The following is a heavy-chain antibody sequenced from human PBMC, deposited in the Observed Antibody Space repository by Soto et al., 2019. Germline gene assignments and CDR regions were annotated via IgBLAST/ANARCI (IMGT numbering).Heavy chain of an antibody. Sequence: PVGSLRLSCAASGFTFSDAWMSWVRQAPGKGLEWVGRIKSKAEAATRDFAAPVKGRFAISRDDSKNTVFLQMNSLKIEDSGVYYCASGTGKSDFDYWGLGILVTVSS. J-gene: IGHJ4*02. D-gene: IGHD2-2*01. CDR2: IKSKAEAATR. V-gene: IGHV3-15*01. CDR3: ASGTGKSDFDY. CDR1: GFTFSDAW.